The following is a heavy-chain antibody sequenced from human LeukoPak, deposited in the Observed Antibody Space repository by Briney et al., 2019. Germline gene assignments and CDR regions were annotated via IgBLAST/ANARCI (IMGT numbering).Heavy chain of an antibody. CDR3: AITRYSGSYYPNWFDP. CDR2: IYYHENT. Sequence: SETLSLTCTVSGGSISSSSDYWGWIRQAPGKGLEWIGSIYYHENTYYNSSLKGRVTISADTSKNQFSLKLSSVTAADTAVYYCAITRYSGSYYPNWFDPWGQGTLVTVSS. D-gene: IGHD1-26*01. V-gene: IGHV4-39*07. J-gene: IGHJ5*02. CDR1: GGSISSSSDY.